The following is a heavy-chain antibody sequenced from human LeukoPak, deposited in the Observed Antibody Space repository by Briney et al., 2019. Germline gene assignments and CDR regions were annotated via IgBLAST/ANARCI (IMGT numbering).Heavy chain of an antibody. V-gene: IGHV4-59*08. CDR2: IYYSGST. CDR1: GGSISSYY. J-gene: IGHJ2*01. D-gene: IGHD5-18*01. CDR3: ARLIGYSYGARYWYFDL. Sequence: SETLSLTCTVSGGSISSYYWSWIRQPPGKGLEWIGYIYYSGSTNYNPSLKSRVTISVDTSKNQFSLKLSSVTAADTAVYYCARLIGYSYGARYWYFDLRGRGTLVTVSS.